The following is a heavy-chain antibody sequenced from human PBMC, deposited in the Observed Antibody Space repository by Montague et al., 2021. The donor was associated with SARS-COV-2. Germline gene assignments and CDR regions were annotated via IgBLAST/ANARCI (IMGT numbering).Heavy chain of an antibody. CDR1: GFTFDQYA. Sequence: SRRLSCAASGFTFDQYAMHWVRQAPGQGLEWVSYISSSGSTIYYADSVKGRFTISRDNAKNSLYLQMNSLRAEDTAVYYCARAVPYVFRPLKYFDYWGQGTLVTVSS. CDR3: ARAVPYVFRPLKYFDY. CDR2: ISSSGSTI. D-gene: IGHD3-16*01. V-gene: IGHV3-48*03. J-gene: IGHJ4*02.